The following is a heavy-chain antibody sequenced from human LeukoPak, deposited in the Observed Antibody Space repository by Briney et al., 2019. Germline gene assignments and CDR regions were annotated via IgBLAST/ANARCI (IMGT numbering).Heavy chain of an antibody. D-gene: IGHD2-15*01. Sequence: PGGSLRLSCAASGFTFDDYGMSWVRHAPGKGLEWVSGINWNGGSTGYADSVKGRFTISRDNAKNSLYLQMNSLRAEDTALYYCARHGYCSGGSCYENNWFDPWGQGTPVTVSS. CDR1: GFTFDDYG. CDR2: INWNGGST. J-gene: IGHJ5*02. V-gene: IGHV3-20*04. CDR3: ARHGYCSGGSCYENNWFDP.